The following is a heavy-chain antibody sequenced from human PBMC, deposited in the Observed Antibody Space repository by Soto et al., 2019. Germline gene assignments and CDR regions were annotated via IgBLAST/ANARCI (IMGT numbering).Heavy chain of an antibody. CDR1: GGTFSSYA. CDR3: AGYVDTAMVARFDY. D-gene: IGHD5-18*01. J-gene: IGHJ4*02. Sequence: ASVKVSCKASGGTFSSYAISWVRQAPGQGLEWMGGIIPIFGTANYAQKFQGRVTITADESTSTAYMALSSLRSEDTAVYYCAGYVDTAMVARFDYWGQGTLVTVSS. V-gene: IGHV1-69*13. CDR2: IIPIFGTA.